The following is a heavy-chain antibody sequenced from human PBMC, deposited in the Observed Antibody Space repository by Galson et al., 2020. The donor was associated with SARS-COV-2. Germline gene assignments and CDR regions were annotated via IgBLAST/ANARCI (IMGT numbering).Heavy chain of an antibody. CDR3: ARGDMVRGGYYYYYYMDV. V-gene: IGHV3-13*01. CDR2: IGTAGDT. Sequence: GASLKISCAASGFTISSYDMHWVRQATGKGLEWVSAIGTAGDTYYPGYVKGRFTISRENAKNSLYLQMNSLRAGDTAVYYCARGDMVRGGYYYYYYMDVWGKGTTVTVSS. D-gene: IGHD3-10*01. J-gene: IGHJ6*03. CDR1: GFTISSYD.